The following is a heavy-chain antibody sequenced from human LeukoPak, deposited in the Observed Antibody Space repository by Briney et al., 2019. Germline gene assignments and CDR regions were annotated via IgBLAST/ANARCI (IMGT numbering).Heavy chain of an antibody. CDR2: IYTSGST. CDR1: GGSLSRYY. V-gene: IGHV4-4*07. J-gene: IGHJ4*02. D-gene: IGHD6-6*01. CDR3: ARGSEYRSTQLAY. Sequence: SETLSLTRTVSGGSLSRYYWSWIPQPAGRGREWIGRIYTSGSTNYNPSLKSRVTMSVDTSKSQFSLKLSSVTAADTAVYYCARGSEYRSTQLAYWGQGTLVTVSS.